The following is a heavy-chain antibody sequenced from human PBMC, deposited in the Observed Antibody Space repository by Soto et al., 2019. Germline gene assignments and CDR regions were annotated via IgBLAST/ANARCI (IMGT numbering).Heavy chain of an antibody. V-gene: IGHV3-74*01. Sequence: PGGSLRLSCAASGFTFSSYWMHWVRQATGKGPVWVSRINSDGSSTSYADSVKGRFTISRDNAKNTLYLQMNSLRAEDTAVYYCAAGIMVRGLADYYYGMDVWGQGTTVPVSS. J-gene: IGHJ6*02. CDR2: INSDGSST. D-gene: IGHD3-10*01. CDR1: GFTFSSYW. CDR3: AAGIMVRGLADYYYGMDV.